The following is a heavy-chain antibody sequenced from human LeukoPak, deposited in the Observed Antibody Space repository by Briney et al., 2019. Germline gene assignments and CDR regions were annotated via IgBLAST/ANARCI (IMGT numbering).Heavy chain of an antibody. Sequence: SETLSLTCAVYGGSFSGYYWSWIRQPPGKGLEWIGEINHSGSTNYNPSLKSRVTISVDTSKNQFSRKLSSVTAADTAVYYCARQSENLYDYVWGSYRYWGQGTLVTVSS. CDR3: ARQSENLYDYVWGSYRY. CDR1: GGSFSGYY. D-gene: IGHD3-16*02. CDR2: INHSGST. J-gene: IGHJ4*02. V-gene: IGHV4-34*01.